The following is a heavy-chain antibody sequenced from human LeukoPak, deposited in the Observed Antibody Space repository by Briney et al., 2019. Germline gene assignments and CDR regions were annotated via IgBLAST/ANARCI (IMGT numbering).Heavy chain of an antibody. CDR1: GFHFTTYW. D-gene: IGHD3-9*01. CDR2: IKQDGSDK. V-gene: IGHV3-7*03. CDR3: ARDLPDVLTGSSDNAFDI. Sequence: GGSLRLSCAVSGFHFTTYWMTWVRQAPGKGLEWVANIKQDGSDKNYVDSVKGQFTISRDNAKTLLYLQMNSLRAEETAIYYCARDLPDVLTGSSDNAFDIWGQGTMVTVSS. J-gene: IGHJ3*02.